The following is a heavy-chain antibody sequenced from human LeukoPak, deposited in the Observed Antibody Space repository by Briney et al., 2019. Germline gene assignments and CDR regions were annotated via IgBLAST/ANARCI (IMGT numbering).Heavy chain of an antibody. CDR1: GFTFSSYA. D-gene: IGHD3-22*01. J-gene: IGHJ5*02. CDR2: ISGSGGST. Sequence: PGGSLRLSCAASGFTFSSYAMSWVRQAPGKGLEWVSAISGSGGSTYYADSVKGRFTISRDNAKNSLYLQMNSLRAKDTALYYCARDYYDSSGSSWFDPWGQGTLVTVSS. CDR3: ARDYYDSSGSSWFDP. V-gene: IGHV3-23*01.